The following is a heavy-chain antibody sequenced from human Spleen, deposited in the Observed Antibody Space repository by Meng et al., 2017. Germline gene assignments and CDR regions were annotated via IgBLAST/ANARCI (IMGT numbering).Heavy chain of an antibody. CDR3: ARAYYWGFFDL. D-gene: IGHD3-10*01. CDR2: INHSRGT. J-gene: IGHJ2*01. CDR1: GGSFSGYY. V-gene: IGHV4-34*01. Sequence: QVQLQQWGEGLLKPSETLSLTCAVYGGSFSGYYWSWIRQPPGKGLEWIGEINHSRGTPYNPSLKTRVTISVDTSKNQFSLRLTSVTAADTAVYYFARAYYWGFFDLWGRGTLVTVSS.